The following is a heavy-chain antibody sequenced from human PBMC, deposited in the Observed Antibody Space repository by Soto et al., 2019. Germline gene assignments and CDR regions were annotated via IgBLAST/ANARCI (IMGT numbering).Heavy chain of an antibody. CDR2: IYWDDDK. CDR1: GFSLSTSGVG. Sequence: ITLKESGPTLVKPTQTLTLTCTFSGFSLSTSGVGVCWIRQPPGKALEWLALIYWDDDKRYSPSLKSRLTITKDTSKNQVVLTRTNMDPVDTATYYCAHSRGYCSSTSCSLFDYWGQGTLVTVSS. CDR3: AHSRGYCSSTSCSLFDY. D-gene: IGHD2-2*01. J-gene: IGHJ4*02. V-gene: IGHV2-5*02.